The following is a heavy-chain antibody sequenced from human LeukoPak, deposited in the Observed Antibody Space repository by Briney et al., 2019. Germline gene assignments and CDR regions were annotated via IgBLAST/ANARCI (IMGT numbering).Heavy chain of an antibody. CDR2: IYYSGST. CDR3: ASHCYDSSGYYSDY. J-gene: IGHJ4*02. D-gene: IGHD3-22*01. CDR1: GGSISSYY. V-gene: IGHV4-59*01. Sequence: SETLSLTCTVSGGSISSYYWSWIRQPPGKGLEWIGYIYYSGSTNYNPSLKSRVTISVDTSKNQFSLKLSSVTAADTAVYYCASHCYDSSGYYSDYWGQGTLVTVSS.